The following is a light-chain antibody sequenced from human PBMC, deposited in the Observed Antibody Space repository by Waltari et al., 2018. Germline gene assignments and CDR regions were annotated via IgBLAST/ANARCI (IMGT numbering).Light chain of an antibody. V-gene: IGLV2-14*03. J-gene: IGLJ2*01. Sequence: QSALTQPASVSGSPGQSITISCTGTSGDVGGYDYVSWYQQHPGKAPKLVIYDVTNRTAGISVRFSGSKSGTTASLSISGLQAEDEADYFCSSWTTSDTRKVIFGGGTKLTVL. CDR1: SGDVGGYDY. CDR3: SSWTTSDTRKVI. CDR2: DVT.